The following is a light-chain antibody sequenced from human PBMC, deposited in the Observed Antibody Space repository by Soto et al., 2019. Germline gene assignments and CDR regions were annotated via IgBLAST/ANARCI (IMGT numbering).Light chain of an antibody. J-gene: IGKJ1*01. CDR2: GAS. CDR3: QQYGSSPRT. V-gene: IGKV3-20*01. CDR1: QSVSSSY. Sequence: EIVLTQSPGTLSLSPGERATLSCRASQSVSSSYLAWYQQKPGQAPRLLIYGASSRATGIPDRFSGSGSGTDFTLTISRLEPEDFAVYYCQQYGSSPRTFGQGXXXXI.